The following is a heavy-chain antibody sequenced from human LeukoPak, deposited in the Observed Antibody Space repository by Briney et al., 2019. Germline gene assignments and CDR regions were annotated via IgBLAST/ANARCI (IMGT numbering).Heavy chain of an antibody. D-gene: IGHD3-9*01. CDR1: GGSISSYY. J-gene: IGHJ5*02. Sequence: SETLSLTCTVSGGSISSYYRSWIRQPAGKGLEWIGRIYTSGSTNYNPSLKSRVTMSVDTSKNQFSLKLSSVTAADTAVYYCARVQRSYDILTGWTRYNWFDPWGQGTLVTVSS. CDR3: ARVQRSYDILTGWTRYNWFDP. V-gene: IGHV4-4*07. CDR2: IYTSGST.